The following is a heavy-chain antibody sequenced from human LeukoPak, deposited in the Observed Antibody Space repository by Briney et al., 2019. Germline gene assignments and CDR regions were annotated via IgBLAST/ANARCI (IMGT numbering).Heavy chain of an antibody. D-gene: IGHD1-26*01. CDR2: IHTSGNT. CDR1: GDSISNYY. V-gene: IGHV4-4*07. Sequence: SETLSLTCTVSGDSISNYYWTWIRQPAGKGLEWIGRIHTSGNTNYNPSLKSRVTMSVDTSKNQFSLKLSSVTAADTAVYYCARSLELRYFDYWGQGTLVTVSS. CDR3: ARSLELRYFDY. J-gene: IGHJ4*02.